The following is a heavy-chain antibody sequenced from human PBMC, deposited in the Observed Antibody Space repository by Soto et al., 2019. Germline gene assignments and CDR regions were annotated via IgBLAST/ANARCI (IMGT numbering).Heavy chain of an antibody. CDR3: ARHYYDSSGYYLGNWFDP. CDR1: GGSISSGDYY. D-gene: IGHD3-22*01. V-gene: IGHV4-30-4*08. J-gene: IGHJ5*02. Sequence: SETLSLTCTVSGGSISSGDYYWSWIRQPPGKGLEWIGYIYYSGSTYYNPSLKSRVTISVDTSKNQFSLKLSSVTAADTAVYYCARHYYDSSGYYLGNWFDPWGQGTLVTVSS. CDR2: IYYSGST.